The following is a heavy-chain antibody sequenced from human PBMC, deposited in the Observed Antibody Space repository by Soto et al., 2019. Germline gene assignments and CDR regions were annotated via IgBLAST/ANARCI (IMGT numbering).Heavy chain of an antibody. CDR3: ARSNRGSGSYVDY. D-gene: IGHD3-10*01. V-gene: IGHV4-39*01. J-gene: IGHJ4*02. CDR1: GGSISSSSYY. CDR2: IYYSGST. Sequence: QLQLQESGPGLVKPSETLSLTCTVSGGSISSSSYYWGWIRQPPGKGLEWIGSIYYSGSTYYNPSLQSRVTIAVDTSKNQFSLKLSSVTAADTAVYYCARSNRGSGSYVDYWGQGTLVTVSS.